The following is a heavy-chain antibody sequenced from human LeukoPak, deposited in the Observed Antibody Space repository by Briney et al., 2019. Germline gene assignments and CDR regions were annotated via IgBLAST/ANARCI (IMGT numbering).Heavy chain of an antibody. J-gene: IGHJ4*02. V-gene: IGHV3-23*01. CDR2: ISGSGGST. Sequence: GGSLRLSCAASGFTFSSYAMSWVRQAPGKGLKWVSAISGSGGSTYYADSVKGRFTISRDNSKNTLYLQMNSLRAEDTAVYYCAKSRITMVRGVTYYFDYWGQGTLVTVSS. CDR1: GFTFSSYA. CDR3: AKSRITMVRGVTYYFDY. D-gene: IGHD3-10*01.